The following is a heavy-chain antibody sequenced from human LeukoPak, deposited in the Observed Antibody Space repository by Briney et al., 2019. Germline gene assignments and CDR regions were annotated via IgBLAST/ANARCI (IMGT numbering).Heavy chain of an antibody. CDR2: VDPEDGET. J-gene: IGHJ3*02. CDR1: GYTFTDYY. D-gene: IGHD3-9*01. V-gene: IGHV1-69-2*01. CDR3: ATPTGHAPEGQDAFDI. Sequence: ASVKVSCKVSGYTFTDYYMHWVQQAPGKGLEWMGLVDPEDGETIYAEKFQGRVTITADTSTDTAYMELSSLRSEDTAVYYCATPTGHAPEGQDAFDIWGQGTMVTVSS.